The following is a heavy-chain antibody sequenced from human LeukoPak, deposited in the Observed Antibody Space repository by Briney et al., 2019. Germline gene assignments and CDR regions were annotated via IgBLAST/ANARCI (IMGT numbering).Heavy chain of an antibody. Sequence: GGSLGLSCAASGFTFSFYWMHWVGQVPGQGLVWVSRINPSGSSTAYADSVKGRFTISRDNAKNTLYLQMDSLRADDTGVYYCARSNQADDYWGQGTLVTVSS. J-gene: IGHJ4*02. V-gene: IGHV3-74*01. D-gene: IGHD1-14*01. CDR3: ARSNQADDY. CDR2: INPSGSST. CDR1: GFTFSFYW.